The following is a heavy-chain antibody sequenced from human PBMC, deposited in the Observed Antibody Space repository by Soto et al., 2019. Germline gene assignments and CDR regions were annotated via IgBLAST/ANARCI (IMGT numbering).Heavy chain of an antibody. Sequence: TSETLSLTCAVSGDSIIGTHWWSWVRRPPGKGLEFIGETHQNKGTNYNPSLRKRDNKSLDKTKKQLSLKLYSVNAAEKGENYCARYSAASGTYYFDYWGQGTLVTVSS. CDR1: GDSIIGTHW. CDR3: ARYSAASGTYYFDY. CDR2: THQNKGT. V-gene: IGHV4-4*02. J-gene: IGHJ4*01. D-gene: IGHD6-13*01.